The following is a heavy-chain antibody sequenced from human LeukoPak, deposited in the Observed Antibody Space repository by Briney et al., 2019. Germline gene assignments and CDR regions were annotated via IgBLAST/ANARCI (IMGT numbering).Heavy chain of an antibody. CDR3: ARGERGDY. D-gene: IGHD1-26*01. Sequence: GGSQRLSCAASGFXFSIYEINWVRQAPGKGLEWVSYISSIGTTIYYADSVKGRFTISRDKAKNSLYLQMNSLRAEDTAVYYCARGERGDYWGQGTLVTVSS. CDR2: ISSIGTTI. J-gene: IGHJ4*02. V-gene: IGHV3-48*03. CDR1: GFXFSIYE.